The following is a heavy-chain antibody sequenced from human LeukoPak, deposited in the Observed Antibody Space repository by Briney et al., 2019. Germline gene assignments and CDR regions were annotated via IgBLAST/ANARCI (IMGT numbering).Heavy chain of an antibody. D-gene: IGHD1-20*01. CDR2: IKQDGSEK. Sequence: PGGSLRLSCAASGLTFSAYWMSWVRQAPGKGLEWAANIKQDGSEKYYVDSVKGRFTISRDNAKNSLYLQMNSLRAEDTAVYYCASGNWNDRAFDIWGQGTMVTVSS. J-gene: IGHJ3*02. CDR1: GLTFSAYW. CDR3: ASGNWNDRAFDI. V-gene: IGHV3-7*01.